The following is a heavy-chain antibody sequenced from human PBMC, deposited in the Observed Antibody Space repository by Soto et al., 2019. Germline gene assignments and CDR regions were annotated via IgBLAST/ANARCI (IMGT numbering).Heavy chain of an antibody. D-gene: IGHD3-10*01. V-gene: IGHV4-39*01. Sequence: QLQLQESGPGLVKPSETLSLTCTVSGGSISSSSYYWGWIRQPPGKGLEWIGSIYYSGSTYYNPSLKSRVTISVDTSKNQFSLKLSSVTAADTAVYYCARRLLWFGEAGALDIWGQGTMVTVSS. J-gene: IGHJ3*02. CDR3: ARRLLWFGEAGALDI. CDR1: GGSISSSSYY. CDR2: IYYSGST.